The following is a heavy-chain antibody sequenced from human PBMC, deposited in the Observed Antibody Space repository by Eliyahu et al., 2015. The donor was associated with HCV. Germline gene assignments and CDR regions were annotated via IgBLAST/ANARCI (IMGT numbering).Heavy chain of an antibody. CDR3: ARGIVGDYGGDSDDAFDI. Sequence: QVQLVQSGAEVKKPGASVKVSCKASGYTFTXXXFSWVRXAPGXGLEWMGWISAYNGNTNYAQNLQGRVTMTTDTSTSTAYMELRSLRSDDTAVYYCARGIVGDYGGDSDDAFDIWGQGTMVTVSS. CDR2: ISAYNGNT. V-gene: IGHV1-18*01. CDR1: GYTFTXXX. D-gene: IGHD4-23*01. J-gene: IGHJ3*02.